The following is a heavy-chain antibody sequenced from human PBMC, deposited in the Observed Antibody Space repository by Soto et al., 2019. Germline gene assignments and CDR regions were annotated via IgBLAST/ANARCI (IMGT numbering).Heavy chain of an antibody. Sequence: PGGSLRLSCAASGFTFSDYAFHWVRQAPGKGLEWVAVISYDGSHIYYADSVRGRFTISRDNSKNTLYLQMNSLRAEDTAVYYCARDSSGYMNWFDPWGQGTLVTVSS. D-gene: IGHD3-22*01. CDR2: ISYDGSHI. V-gene: IGHV3-30-3*01. CDR3: ARDSSGYMNWFDP. CDR1: GFTFSDYA. J-gene: IGHJ5*02.